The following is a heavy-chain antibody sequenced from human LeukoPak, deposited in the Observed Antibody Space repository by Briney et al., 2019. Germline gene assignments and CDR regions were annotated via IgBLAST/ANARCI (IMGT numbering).Heavy chain of an antibody. CDR1: GFASNTYW. V-gene: IGHV3-74*01. Sequence: GGSLRLSCAASGFASNTYWMHWFRQVPGEGLVWVSHIDPDGSTINYADFVKGRFTISRDNAKNTLWLQMDDLRADDSAVYFCTAKDNWGRGTMVTVSS. J-gene: IGHJ4*02. CDR2: IDPDGSTI. D-gene: IGHD2-21*02. CDR3: TAKDN.